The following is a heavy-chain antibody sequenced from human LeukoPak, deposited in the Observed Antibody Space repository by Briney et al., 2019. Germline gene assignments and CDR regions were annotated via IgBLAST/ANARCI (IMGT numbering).Heavy chain of an antibody. CDR2: IYTSGST. V-gene: IGHV4-61*02. Sequence: NPSQTLSLTCTVSGGSISSGSYYWSWIRQPAGKGLEWIGRIYTSGSTNYNPSLKSRVTISVDTSKNQFSLKLSSVTAADTAVYYCARLHCSGGSCYLDYWGQGTLVTVSS. CDR3: ARLHCSGGSCYLDY. CDR1: GGSISSGSYY. J-gene: IGHJ4*02. D-gene: IGHD2-15*01.